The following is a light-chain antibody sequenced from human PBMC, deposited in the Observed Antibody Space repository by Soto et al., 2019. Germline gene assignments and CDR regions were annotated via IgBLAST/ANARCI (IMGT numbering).Light chain of an antibody. CDR2: DAS. CDR3: QQDNSYSWT. Sequence: IQMTQSHSTLSGSVGDRVTITCRASQSISSWLAWYQQKPGKAPKLLIYDASSLESGVPSRFSGSGSGTEFTLTISSLQPDDFATYYCQQDNSYSWTFGQGTKVDI. J-gene: IGKJ1*01. CDR1: QSISSW. V-gene: IGKV1-5*01.